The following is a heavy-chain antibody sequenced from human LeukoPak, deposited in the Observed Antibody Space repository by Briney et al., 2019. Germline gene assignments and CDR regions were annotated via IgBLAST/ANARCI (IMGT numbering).Heavy chain of an antibody. Sequence: GESLKISCKGSGCSFTSYWIGWVRQMPGKGLEWMGIIYPGDSDTRYSPSFQGQVTISADKSISTAYLQWSSLKASDTAMYYCARRYCSGGSCYNNIWFDPWGQGTLVTVSS. V-gene: IGHV5-51*01. D-gene: IGHD2-15*01. CDR2: IYPGDSDT. CDR1: GCSFTSYW. J-gene: IGHJ5*02. CDR3: ARRYCSGGSCYNNIWFDP.